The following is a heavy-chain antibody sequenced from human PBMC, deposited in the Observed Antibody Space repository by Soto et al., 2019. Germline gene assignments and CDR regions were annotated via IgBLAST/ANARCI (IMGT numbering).Heavy chain of an antibody. Sequence: GPTLLNPTHTLTLTCTFAGFSLTSGVVGVGWIRQPPGEALEWLALMYWNDEQYYNPSLRNRLTITRDTSKNQVVLTMTNMDPVETATYYCAHRLPGPSGYDVWGQGTTVTVSS. CDR1: GFSLTSGVVG. CDR3: AHRLPGPSGYDV. CDR2: MYWNDEQ. J-gene: IGHJ6*02. V-gene: IGHV2-5*01. D-gene: IGHD6-13*01.